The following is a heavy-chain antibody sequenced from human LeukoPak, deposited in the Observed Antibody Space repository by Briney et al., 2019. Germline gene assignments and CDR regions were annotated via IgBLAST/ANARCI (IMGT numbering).Heavy chain of an antibody. CDR2: IYYSGST. D-gene: IGHD6-13*01. CDR1: GGSISSYY. Sequence: SETLSLTCTVSGGSISSYYWSWIRQPPGKGLEWIGYIYYSGSTNYNPSLKSRVTISVDTSKNQFSLKLSSVTAADTAVYYCARQPSAGQFDPWGQGTLVTVSS. CDR3: ARQPSAGQFDP. V-gene: IGHV4-59*08. J-gene: IGHJ5*02.